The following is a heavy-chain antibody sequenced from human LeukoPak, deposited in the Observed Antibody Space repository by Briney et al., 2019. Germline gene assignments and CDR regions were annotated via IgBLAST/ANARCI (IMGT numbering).Heavy chain of an antibody. Sequence: ASVRVSCKAFGYTFINYGITWVRQAPGQGLEWVGWISSYDGNTDYAQNFQGRVTMTTDTSTSAVYMEVRNLRSDDTAVYYCARGGPPGRSGSYSDYWGQGTLVTVSS. CDR2: ISSYDGNT. CDR3: ARGGPPGRSGSYSDY. D-gene: IGHD1-26*01. V-gene: IGHV1-18*04. J-gene: IGHJ4*02. CDR1: GYTFINYG.